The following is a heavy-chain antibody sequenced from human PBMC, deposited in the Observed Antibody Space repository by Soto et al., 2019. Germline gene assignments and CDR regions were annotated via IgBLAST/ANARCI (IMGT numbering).Heavy chain of an antibody. CDR1: GGSISSSNW. Sequence: QVQLQESGPGLVKPSGTLSLTCAVSGGSISSSNWWNWVRQPPGKGLEWIGDIYHSGTTNYNPSLKSRVTISLDKSKNQFSLKLTSVTAADTAVYYCARTMVSDYYYGLDVWGQGTTVTVSS. J-gene: IGHJ6*02. CDR3: ARTMVSDYYYGLDV. D-gene: IGHD3-10*01. V-gene: IGHV4-4*02. CDR2: IYHSGTT.